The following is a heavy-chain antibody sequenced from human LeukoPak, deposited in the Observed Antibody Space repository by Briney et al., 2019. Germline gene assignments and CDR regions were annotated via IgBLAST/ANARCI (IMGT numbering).Heavy chain of an antibody. Sequence: GGSLRLSCAASGFTFSSYGMHWVRQAPGKGLEWVAVISYDGSNKYYADSVKGRFTISRDNSKNTLYLQMNSPRAEDTAVYYCAKVLGSSGWYVAFDIWGQGTMVTVSS. CDR3: AKVLGSSGWYVAFDI. V-gene: IGHV3-30*18. D-gene: IGHD6-19*01. CDR1: GFTFSSYG. CDR2: ISYDGSNK. J-gene: IGHJ3*02.